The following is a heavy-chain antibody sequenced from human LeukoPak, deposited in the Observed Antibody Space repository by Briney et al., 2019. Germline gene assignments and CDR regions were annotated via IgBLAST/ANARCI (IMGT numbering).Heavy chain of an antibody. J-gene: IGHJ4*02. V-gene: IGHV3-9*01. Sequence: PGRSLRLSCAASGFTFDDYAMHWVRQAPGKGLEWVSGVSWNSGTIGYADSVKGRFTISRDNAKNSLYLQMNSLRAEDTALYYCAKGRGYSYGTELDYWGQGILVTVSS. CDR1: GFTFDDYA. D-gene: IGHD5-18*01. CDR3: AKGRGYSYGTELDY. CDR2: VSWNSGTI.